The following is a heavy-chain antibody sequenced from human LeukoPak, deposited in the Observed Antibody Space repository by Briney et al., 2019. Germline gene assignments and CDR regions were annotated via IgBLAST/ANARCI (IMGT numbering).Heavy chain of an antibody. CDR3: ARGSYGSDNTYYFYGMDV. CDR1: GYTFTSYY. D-gene: IGHD3-10*01. Sequence: GASVKVSCKASGYTFTSYYMHWVRQVPGQGLEWMGLINPSGGSTYYAQKFLGRGSMTSDTSTNRVYMELSSLRSEDTAIYYCARGSYGSDNTYYFYGMDVWGKGTTVTVSS. CDR2: INPSGGST. J-gene: IGHJ6*04. V-gene: IGHV1-46*01.